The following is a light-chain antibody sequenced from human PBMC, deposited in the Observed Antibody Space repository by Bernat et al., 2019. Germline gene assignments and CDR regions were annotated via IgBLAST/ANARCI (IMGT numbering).Light chain of an antibody. CDR3: QHFGSSMWT. Sequence: EIVLTHSPGTLSLSPGERATLSCRASQSVSSFHLAWYQQQPGQPPRVLVYGVSRRATGIPDRFSGSGSGTDFILTISRLEAEYFAVYFCQHFGSSMWTFGQGTKVEIK. CDR1: QSVSSFH. CDR2: GVS. V-gene: IGKV3-20*01. J-gene: IGKJ1*01.